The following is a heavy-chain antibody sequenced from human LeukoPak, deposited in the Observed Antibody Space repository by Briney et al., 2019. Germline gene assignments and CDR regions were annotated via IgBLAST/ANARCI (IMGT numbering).Heavy chain of an antibody. CDR2: IYTSGST. D-gene: IGHD2-15*01. Sequence: PSQTLSLTCTVSGGSISSGSYYWSWIRQPAGKGLEWIGRIYTSGSTNYKLSFKTGVTISVDISKTQFSLKLSAVTAADTSVYYCARDSYSVPTRGSYYYYYYGMDVWGQGTTVTVSS. V-gene: IGHV4-61*02. J-gene: IGHJ6*02. CDR1: GGSISSGSYY. CDR3: ARDSYSVPTRGSYYYYYYGMDV.